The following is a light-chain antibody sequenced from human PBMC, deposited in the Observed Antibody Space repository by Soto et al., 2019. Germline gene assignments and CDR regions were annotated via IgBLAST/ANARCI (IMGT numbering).Light chain of an antibody. Sequence: DIEMTQSPSTLSASVGDSVTITCRASQSISSWLAWYQQKPGKAPKLLIYDASSSESGVPSRLSGGGSGTEFTLTIRSLQPDDSATYYCQQYNTYWTFGQGTKVDIK. CDR2: DAS. V-gene: IGKV1-5*01. J-gene: IGKJ1*01. CDR3: QQYNTYWT. CDR1: QSISSW.